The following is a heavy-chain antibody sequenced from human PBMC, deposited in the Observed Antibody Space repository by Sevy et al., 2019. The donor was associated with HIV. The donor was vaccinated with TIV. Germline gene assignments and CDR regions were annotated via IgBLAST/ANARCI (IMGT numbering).Heavy chain of an antibody. CDR1: GFTFRSYA. V-gene: IGHV3-23*01. CDR3: AKNPQRFGELLNHYSDY. J-gene: IGHJ4*02. CDR2: ISGSGGST. D-gene: IGHD3-10*01. Sequence: GGSLRLSCAASGFTFRSYAMSWVRQAPGKGLEWVSAISGSGGSTYYADSVKGRFTISRDNSKNTLYLQMNSLRAEDTAVYYCAKNPQRFGELLNHYSDYWGQGTLVTVSS.